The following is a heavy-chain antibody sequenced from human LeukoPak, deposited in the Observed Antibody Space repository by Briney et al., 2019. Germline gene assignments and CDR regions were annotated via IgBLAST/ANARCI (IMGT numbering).Heavy chain of an antibody. V-gene: IGHV3-23*01. CDR1: GFTFTSYS. CDR3: AKKAQYNGSYPLDY. CDR2: TSDRGDYT. D-gene: IGHD1-26*01. Sequence: GGSLRLSCAASGFTFTSYSMSWVRQAPGKGLEWVSGTSDRGDYTYYADSVKGRFTISRDNSKNTLYLQMNSLRAEDTALYFCAKKAQYNGSYPLDYWGQGTLVTVSS. J-gene: IGHJ4*02.